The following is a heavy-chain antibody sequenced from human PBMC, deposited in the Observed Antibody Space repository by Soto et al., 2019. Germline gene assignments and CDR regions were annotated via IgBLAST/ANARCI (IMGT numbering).Heavy chain of an antibody. CDR3: AKSNLAHNWFYP. V-gene: IGHV3-23*01. D-gene: IGHD7-27*01. J-gene: IGHJ5*02. CDR2: ISGSGGST. Sequence: WGSLILSCAASGFTFSSYAMSWVRQAPGKGLEWVSAISGSGGSTYYADSVKGRFTISRDNSKNTLYLQMNSLSAEDTAVYSCAKSNLAHNWFYPWAQGTLVTVSS. CDR1: GFTFSSYA.